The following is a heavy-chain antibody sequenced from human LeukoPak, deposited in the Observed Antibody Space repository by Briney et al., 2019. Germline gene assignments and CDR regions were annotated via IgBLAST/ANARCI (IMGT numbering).Heavy chain of an antibody. CDR1: GFTFSSYS. V-gene: IGHV3-48*01. CDR2: ISSSSSTI. D-gene: IGHD3-22*01. CDR3: AKTYQYYYDSSGGRFDY. J-gene: IGHJ4*02. Sequence: GGSLRLSCAASGFTFSSYSMNWVRQAPGKGLEWVSYISSSSSTIYYADSVKGRFTISRDNSKNTLYLQMNSLRAEDTAVYYCAKTYQYYYDSSGGRFDYWGQGTLVTVSS.